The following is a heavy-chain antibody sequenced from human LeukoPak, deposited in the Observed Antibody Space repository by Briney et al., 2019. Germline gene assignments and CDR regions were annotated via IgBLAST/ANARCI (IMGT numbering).Heavy chain of an antibody. Sequence: GGSLRLSCAASGFTFSSYEMNWVRQAPGKGLEWVSSISSSSSYIYYADSVKGRFTISRDNAKNSLYLQMNSLRAEDTAVYYCARELYGSGSYPLYGMDVWGQGTTVTVSS. CDR2: ISSSSSYI. J-gene: IGHJ6*02. D-gene: IGHD3-10*01. V-gene: IGHV3-21*01. CDR1: GFTFSSYE. CDR3: ARELYGSGSYPLYGMDV.